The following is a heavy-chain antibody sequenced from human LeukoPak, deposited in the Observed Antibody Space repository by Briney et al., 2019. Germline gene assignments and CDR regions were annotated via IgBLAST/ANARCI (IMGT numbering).Heavy chain of an antibody. CDR1: GFIFSSYW. CDR3: ARGIDILTRGEYWYFDL. J-gene: IGHJ2*01. V-gene: IGHV3-74*03. D-gene: IGHD3-9*01. Sequence: GGSLRLSCAGSGFIFSSYWMHWVRQAAGKGLVWVSRINSDGNTAAYADSVKGRFSLARDNGKNTLYRQMDSLRADDPAVYYCARGIDILTRGEYWYFDLWGRGTLVTVSS. CDR2: INSDGNTA.